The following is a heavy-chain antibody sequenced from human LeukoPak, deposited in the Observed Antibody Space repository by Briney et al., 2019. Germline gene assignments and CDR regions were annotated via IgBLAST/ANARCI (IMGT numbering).Heavy chain of an antibody. J-gene: IGHJ4*02. CDR3: AKDSSSWSSLDY. Sequence: GGSLRLSCAASGFTFSSYSMNWVRQAPGKGLEWVSGFSGGGDSAYYADSVKGRFTISRDNSKNTLYLQMNSLRAEDTAIYYCAKDSSSWSSLDYWGQGTLVTVSS. CDR1: GFTFSSYS. CDR2: FSGGGDSA. D-gene: IGHD6-13*01. V-gene: IGHV3-23*01.